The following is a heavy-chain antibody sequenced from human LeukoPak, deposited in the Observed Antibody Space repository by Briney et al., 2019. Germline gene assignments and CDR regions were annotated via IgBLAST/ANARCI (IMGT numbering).Heavy chain of an antibody. CDR3: ARISRDGYNQPKLPHY. CDR1: GYTFTSYG. D-gene: IGHD5-24*01. V-gene: IGHV1-18*01. Sequence: ASVTVSCKASGYTFTSYGISWVRQAPGQGLEWMGWISAYNGNTNYAQKLQGRVTMTTDTSTSTAYMELRSLRSDDTAVYYCARISRDGYNQPKLPHYWGQGTLVTVSS. CDR2: ISAYNGNT. J-gene: IGHJ4*02.